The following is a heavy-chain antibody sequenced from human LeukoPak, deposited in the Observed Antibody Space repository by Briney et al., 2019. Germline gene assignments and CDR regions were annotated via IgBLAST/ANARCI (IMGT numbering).Heavy chain of an antibody. D-gene: IGHD6-19*01. CDR1: GFNFRDHW. J-gene: IGHJ4*02. V-gene: IGHV3-7*03. CDR3: AKNNGWFHLAQ. Sequence: GGSLRLSCAVSGFNFRDHWMDWVRQAPGKGLEWVGHIKNDGSESYYVDSLKGRFSISRDNTDNALYLQMNSLRVEDTAVYYCAKNNGWFHLAQWGQGTLVTVSS. CDR2: IKNDGSES.